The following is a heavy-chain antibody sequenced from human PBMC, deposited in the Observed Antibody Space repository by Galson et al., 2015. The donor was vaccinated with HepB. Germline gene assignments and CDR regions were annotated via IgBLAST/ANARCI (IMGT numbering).Heavy chain of an antibody. V-gene: IGHV3-9*01. J-gene: IGHJ4*02. CDR1: GFTFDDYA. D-gene: IGHD3-22*01. CDR3: AKGARGTMIVVVMNY. Sequence: SLRLSCAASGFTFDDYAMHWVRQAPGKGLGWVSGISWNSGSIGYADSVKGRFTISRDNAKNSLYLQMNSLRAEDTALYYCAKGARGTMIVVVMNYWGQGALVSVSS. CDR2: ISWNSGSI.